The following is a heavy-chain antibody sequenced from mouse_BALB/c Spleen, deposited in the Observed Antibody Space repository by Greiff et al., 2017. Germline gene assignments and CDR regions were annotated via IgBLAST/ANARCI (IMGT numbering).Heavy chain of an antibody. CDR1: GFTFSSYG. D-gene: IGHD1-1*01. CDR2: ISSGGSYT. CDR3: ARQDYYYGSSYAMDY. J-gene: IGHJ4*01. V-gene: IGHV5-6*01. Sequence: EVKLMESGGDLVKPGGSLKLSCAASGFTFSSYGMSWVRQTPDKRLEWVATISSGGSYTYYPDSVKGRFTISRDNAKNTLYLQMSSLKSEDTAMYYCARQDYYYGSSYAMDYWGQGTSVTVSS.